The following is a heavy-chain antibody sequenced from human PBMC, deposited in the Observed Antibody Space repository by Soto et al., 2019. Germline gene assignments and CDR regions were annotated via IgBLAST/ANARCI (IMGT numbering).Heavy chain of an antibody. D-gene: IGHD1-7*01. J-gene: IGHJ6*02. V-gene: IGHV1-2*02. CDR3: ARERGGTTFHYYYYGIDV. CDR1: GYTFTGYY. CDR2: INPNSGVT. Sequence: QVQLVQSGAEVKKPGASVKVSGKASGYTFTGYYIHWVRQAPGQGLEWMGWINPNSGVTNYAQKFQGRVTMTRDTAISTAYMELSRLRSDDTAVYYCARERGGTTFHYYYYGIDVWGQGTTVTVSS.